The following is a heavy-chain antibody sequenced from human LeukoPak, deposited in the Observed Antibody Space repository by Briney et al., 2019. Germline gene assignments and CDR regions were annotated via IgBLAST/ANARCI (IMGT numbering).Heavy chain of an antibody. D-gene: IGHD3-10*01. J-gene: IGHJ6*03. CDR2: IYYSGST. Sequence: SETLSLTCTVSGGSIGSYYWSWIRQPPGKGLEGIGYIYYSGSTNYNPSLKSRVTISVDTSKNQFSLKLSSVTAADTAVYYCARAETYYYGSWSYYYYMDVWGKGTTVTISS. CDR3: ARAETYYYGSWSYYYYMDV. V-gene: IGHV4-59*01. CDR1: GGSIGSYY.